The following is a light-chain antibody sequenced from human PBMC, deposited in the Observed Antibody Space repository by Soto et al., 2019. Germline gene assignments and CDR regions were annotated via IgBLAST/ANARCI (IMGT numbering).Light chain of an antibody. CDR1: QSISSSS. CDR3: QQYGSSPRFT. V-gene: IGKV3-20*01. CDR2: GAS. Sequence: EIVLTQSPGTLSLSPGERATLSCRASQSISSSSLAWYQQKPGQAPRLLIYGASSRATGIPDRFSGSGSGTDFTLTISRLEPEEFAVYYCQQYGSSPRFTFGPGTKVDIK. J-gene: IGKJ3*01.